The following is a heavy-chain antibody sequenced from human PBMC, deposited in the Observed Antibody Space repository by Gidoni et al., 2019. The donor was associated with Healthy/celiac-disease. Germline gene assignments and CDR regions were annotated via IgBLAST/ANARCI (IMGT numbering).Heavy chain of an antibody. CDR2: IYYSGST. Sequence: QVQLQESGPGLVKPSETLSLTCPVSGGSISSYYWSWIRQPPGKGLEWIGYIYYSGSTNYNPSLKSRVTISVDTSKNQFSLKLSSVTAADTAVYYCARVLGGSGSYSFDYWGQGTLVTVSS. V-gene: IGHV4-59*01. CDR3: ARVLGGSGSYSFDY. J-gene: IGHJ4*02. D-gene: IGHD3-10*01. CDR1: GGSISSYY.